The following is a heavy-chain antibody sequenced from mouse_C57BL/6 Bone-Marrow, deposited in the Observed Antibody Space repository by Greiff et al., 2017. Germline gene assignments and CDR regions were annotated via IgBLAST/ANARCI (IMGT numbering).Heavy chain of an antibody. D-gene: IGHD2-4*01. CDR1: GFTFSSYA. CDR2: ISSGGDYI. V-gene: IGHV5-9-1*02. J-gene: IGHJ3*01. Sequence: EVMLVESGEGLVKPGGSLKLSCAASGFTFSSYAMSWVRQTPEKRLEWVAYISSGGDYIYYADTVKGRFTISRDNARNTLYLQMISLKSEDTAMYYCTRDRIRYDYGAWFAYWGQGTLVTVSA. CDR3: TRDRIRYDYGAWFAY.